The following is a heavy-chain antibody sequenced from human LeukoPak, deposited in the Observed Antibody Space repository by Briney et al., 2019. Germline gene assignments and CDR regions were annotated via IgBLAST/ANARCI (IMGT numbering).Heavy chain of an antibody. CDR3: ARYYCPNGVCQGFDY. Sequence: SETLSLTCTVSGGSISGYYWSCIRQPPGKGLEWIGYIYYSGSTNSNPSLKSRVTISVDTSRNQFSLKLSSVTAADTAVYCCARYYCPNGVCQGFDYWGQGTLVTVSS. CDR1: GGSISGYY. CDR2: IYYSGST. J-gene: IGHJ4*02. V-gene: IGHV4-59*01. D-gene: IGHD2-8*01.